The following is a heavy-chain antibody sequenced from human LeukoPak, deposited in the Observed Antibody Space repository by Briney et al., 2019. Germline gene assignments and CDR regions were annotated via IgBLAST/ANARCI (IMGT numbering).Heavy chain of an antibody. CDR3: ARSIAAKTNWFDP. J-gene: IGHJ5*02. D-gene: IGHD2-15*01. Sequence: GGSLRLSCAASGFTFSSHAMHWVRQAPGKGLEWVSGLVSRGDYTYYADSVRGRFTISRDNSKNTLYLQMNSLRAEDTAVYYCARSIAAKTNWFDPWGQGTLVTVSS. V-gene: IGHV3-23*01. CDR1: GFTFSSHA. CDR2: LVSRGDYT.